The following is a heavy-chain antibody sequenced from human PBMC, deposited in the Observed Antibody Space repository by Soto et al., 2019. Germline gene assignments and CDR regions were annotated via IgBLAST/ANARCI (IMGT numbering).Heavy chain of an antibody. D-gene: IGHD3-22*01. CDR3: ARGGRYFYDSSGYLNYFDY. CDR2: IYYSGST. J-gene: IGHJ4*02. CDR1: GGSISSGGYY. V-gene: IGHV4-31*03. Sequence: SETLSLTCTVSGGSISSGGYYWSWIRQHPGKGLEWIGYIYYSGSTYYNPSLKSRVTISVDTSKNQFSLKLSSVTAAGTAVYYCARGGRYFYDSSGYLNYFDYWGQGTLVTVSS.